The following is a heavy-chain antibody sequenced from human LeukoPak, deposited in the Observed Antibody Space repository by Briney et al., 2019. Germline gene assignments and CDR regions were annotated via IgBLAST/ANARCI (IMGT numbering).Heavy chain of an antibody. Sequence: GGSLRLSCAASVFTFSNAWMSWVRHAPGKGLEWVGRIKSKTDGGTTDYVGAVKGRFPLSKGDSKNKLDLQMNSLKTEDTAVYYCTTDLHYDFWSGFTRDIWGQGTMVTVSS. D-gene: IGHD3-3*01. V-gene: IGHV3-15*01. J-gene: IGHJ3*02. CDR2: IKSKTDGGTT. CDR3: TTDLHYDFWSGFTRDI. CDR1: VFTFSNAW.